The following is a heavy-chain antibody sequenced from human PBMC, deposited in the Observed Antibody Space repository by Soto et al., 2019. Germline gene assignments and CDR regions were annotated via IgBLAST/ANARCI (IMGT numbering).Heavy chain of an antibody. V-gene: IGHV3-66*01. D-gene: IGHD3-3*01. J-gene: IGHJ6*03. Sequence: PGGSLRLSCAAFGFTVSSNYMSWVRQATGKGLEWVSVIYSGGSTYYADSVKGRFTISRDNSKNTLYLQMNSLRAEDTAVYYCARAGGVDFWSGLNYYYYMDVWGKGTTVTVSS. CDR1: GFTVSSNY. CDR2: IYSGGST. CDR3: ARAGGVDFWSGLNYYYYMDV.